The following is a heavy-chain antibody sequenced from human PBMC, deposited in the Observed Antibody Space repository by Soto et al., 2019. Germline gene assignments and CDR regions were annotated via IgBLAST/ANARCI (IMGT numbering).Heavy chain of an antibody. D-gene: IGHD3-16*01. CDR2: IFHRGGT. CDR3: ARGSYASNFDY. V-gene: IGHV4-4*02. J-gene: IGHJ4*01. Sequence: SETLSLTCAVSGASISSSNWWSWVRQPPGRGLEWIGEIFHRGGTNYNPSLTSRVTISVDKSENQFSLKLGSVTAADTAVYYCARGSYASNFDYWGHGTLVTVSS. CDR1: GASISSSNW.